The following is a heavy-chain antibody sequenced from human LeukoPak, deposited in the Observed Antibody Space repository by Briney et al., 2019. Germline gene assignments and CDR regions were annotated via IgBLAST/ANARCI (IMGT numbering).Heavy chain of an antibody. Sequence: PSETLSLTCTVSGGSIFSGGYYWTWIRQHPGEXXXXXXSIYYSGTTYYNPSLKSRVTISVDMSKNQFSLKLSSVTAADTAVYYCARGITSRPAWFDPWGQGTLVTVSS. CDR3: ARGITSRPAWFDP. J-gene: IGHJ5*02. CDR1: GGSIFSGGYY. V-gene: IGHV4-31*03. D-gene: IGHD6-6*01. CDR2: IYYSGTT.